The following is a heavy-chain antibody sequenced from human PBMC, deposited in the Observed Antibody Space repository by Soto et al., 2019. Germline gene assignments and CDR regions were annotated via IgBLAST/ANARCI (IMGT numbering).Heavy chain of an antibody. CDR2: IYPGDSHT. CDR1: GYTFPNFW. D-gene: IGHD2-15*01. J-gene: IGHJ3*01. Sequence: GESLKISCKGSGYTFPNFWIAWVRQMPGKGLEWMGIIYPGDSHTSYSPSFQGQVTISADKSISTAYLQWNSLKASDTATYYCERPSGRGAFDVWGQGTMVTV. V-gene: IGHV5-51*01. CDR3: ERPSGRGAFDV.